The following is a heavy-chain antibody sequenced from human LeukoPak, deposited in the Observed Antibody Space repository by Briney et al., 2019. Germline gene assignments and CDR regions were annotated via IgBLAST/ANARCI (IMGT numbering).Heavy chain of an antibody. J-gene: IGHJ6*02. V-gene: IGHV4-59*01. CDR2: IYYSGST. Sequence: PKTLSLTCTVSGGSISSYYWSWIRQPPGKGLEWIGYIYYSGSTNYNPSLKSRVTISVDTSKNQFSLKLSSVTAADTAVYYCAGSSSGRSYYYYYGMDVWGQGTTVTVSS. CDR1: GGSISSYY. D-gene: IGHD3-22*01. CDR3: AGSSSGRSYYYYYGMDV.